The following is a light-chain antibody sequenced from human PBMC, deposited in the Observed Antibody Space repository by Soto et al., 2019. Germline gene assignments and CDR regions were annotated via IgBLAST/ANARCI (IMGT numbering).Light chain of an antibody. V-gene: IGKV1-39*01. CDR1: QTVNRH. J-gene: IGKJ2*03. CDR3: QHSLITQYS. CDR2: GAS. Sequence: DIQMTQSPSSLSASVGDRVTITCRASQTVNRHLHWYQQTPGKAPKLLISGASSLQSGVPSRFSGSGSGTDFTLTISSQQPEDFATYYWQHSLITQYSFGQGTKLEIK.